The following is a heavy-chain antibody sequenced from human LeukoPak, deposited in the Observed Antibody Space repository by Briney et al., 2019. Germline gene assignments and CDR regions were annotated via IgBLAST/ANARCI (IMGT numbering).Heavy chain of an antibody. CDR3: ARDSSSWTWGFDY. Sequence: SQTLSLTCTVSGGSISSGGYYWSWIRQPPGKGLEWIGYIYHSGSTYYNPSLKSRVTISVDRSKNQFSLKLSSVTAADTAVYYCARDSSSWTWGFDYWGQGTLVTVSS. V-gene: IGHV4-30-2*01. CDR1: GGSISSGGYY. CDR2: IYHSGST. J-gene: IGHJ4*02. D-gene: IGHD6-13*01.